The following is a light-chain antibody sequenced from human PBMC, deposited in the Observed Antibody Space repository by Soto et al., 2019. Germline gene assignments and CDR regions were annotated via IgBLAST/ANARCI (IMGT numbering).Light chain of an antibody. J-gene: IGKJ3*01. CDR3: QQYSSSPIT. Sequence: EIVLTQSPGTLSLSPGEGATLSCRASQSVSSSYLAWYQQKPGQAPRVLIYGASSRATGIPDRFSGSGSGTDFTLTISRLEPEDFAVYYCQQYSSSPITFGPGTKVDIK. V-gene: IGKV3-20*01. CDR1: QSVSSSY. CDR2: GAS.